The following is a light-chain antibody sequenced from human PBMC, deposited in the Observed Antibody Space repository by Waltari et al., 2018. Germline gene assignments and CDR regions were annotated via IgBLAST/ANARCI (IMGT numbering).Light chain of an antibody. V-gene: IGKV3-11*01. Sequence: EIVLTQSPATLSLSPGERATLSCRASQSVSSYLAWYQQKPGQAPRLLIYDASNRATGIPARFSGSGSGTDFTLTTSSLEPEDFAVYYCQQRSNWPPEATFGQGTKLEIK. CDR3: QQRSNWPPEAT. J-gene: IGKJ2*01. CDR2: DAS. CDR1: QSVSSY.